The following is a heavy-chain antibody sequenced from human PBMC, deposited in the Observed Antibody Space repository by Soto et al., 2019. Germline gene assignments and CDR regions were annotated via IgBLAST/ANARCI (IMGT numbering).Heavy chain of an antibody. CDR3: ARGGHVVVVTAALDY. D-gene: IGHD2-21*02. CDR1: GDTFTDYY. CDR2: VNPSGGHT. V-gene: IGHV1-46*01. Sequence: QVQLMQSGAEVKKPGASVKVSCKASGDTFTDYYIHWVRQAPGQGLEWMGTVNPSGGHTTYAQHLLGRVTTTXXXSXXPLYMELTSLTSDDTAIYYCARGGHVVVVTAALDYWGQGTLVTVSS. J-gene: IGHJ4*02.